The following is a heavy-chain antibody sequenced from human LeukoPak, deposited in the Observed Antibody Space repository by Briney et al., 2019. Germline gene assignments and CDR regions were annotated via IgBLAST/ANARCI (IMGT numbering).Heavy chain of an antibody. CDR3: ARGYDFWSGYYASPFFDY. D-gene: IGHD3-3*01. J-gene: IGHJ4*02. CDR2: IYYSGST. CDR1: GGSISSYY. Sequence: KSSETLSLTCTVSGGSISSYYWSWIRQPPGKGLEWIGYIYYSGSTNYNPSLKSRVTISVDTSKNQFSLKLSSVTAADTAVYYCARGYDFWSGYYASPFFDYWGQGTLVTASS. V-gene: IGHV4-59*01.